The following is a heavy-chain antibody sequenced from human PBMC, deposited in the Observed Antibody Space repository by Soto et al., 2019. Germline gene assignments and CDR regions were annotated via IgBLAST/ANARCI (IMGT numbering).Heavy chain of an antibody. D-gene: IGHD4-17*01. CDR1: GGSISSYH. CDR3: ARPTTDDVAFDI. CDR2: IYYSGST. J-gene: IGHJ3*02. Sequence: PSETLSLTCTVSGGSISSYHWSWIRQPPGKGLEWIGYIYYSGSTNYNPSLKSRVTISVDTSKNQFSLKLSSVTAADTAVYYCARPTTDDVAFDIWGQGTMVTVPS. V-gene: IGHV4-59*08.